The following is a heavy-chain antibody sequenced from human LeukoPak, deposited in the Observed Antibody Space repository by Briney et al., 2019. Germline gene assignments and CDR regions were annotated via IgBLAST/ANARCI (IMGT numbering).Heavy chain of an antibody. V-gene: IGHV3-21*01. J-gene: IGHJ4*02. CDR3: ARDTLMVDPPPFDY. Sequence: GGSLRLSCAASGFTFSSYSMTWFRQAPGKGLEWVSSISSSSSYIYYVDSVKGRFTISRDNAKNSLYLQMNSLRAEDTAVYYCARDTLMVDPPPFDYWGQGTLVTVSS. CDR1: GFTFSSYS. CDR2: ISSSSSYI. D-gene: IGHD2-8*01.